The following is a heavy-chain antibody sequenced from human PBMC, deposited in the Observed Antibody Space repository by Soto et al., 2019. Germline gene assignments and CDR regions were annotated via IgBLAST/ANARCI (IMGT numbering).Heavy chain of an antibody. CDR2: TIPMFATA. CDR3: ARGLFGQQWLVGFDT. Sequence: QVQLVQSGAEVKKPGSSVKVSCKATGGTFSNYIFSWVRQAPGQGLEWMGGTIPMFATAQYAQKLQGRVTITADESASTVYMDLTSLISDDTAVYYCARGLFGQQWLVGFDTWGQGTLVTVSS. D-gene: IGHD3-22*01. J-gene: IGHJ4*02. V-gene: IGHV1-69*01. CDR1: GGTFSNYI.